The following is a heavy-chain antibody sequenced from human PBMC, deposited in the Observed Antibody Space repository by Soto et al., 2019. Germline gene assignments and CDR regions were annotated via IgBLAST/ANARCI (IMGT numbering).Heavy chain of an antibody. Sequence: ASVKVSCKASGYTFTSYAMHWVRKAPGQRLEWMGWINAGNGNTKYSQKFQGRVTITADESTSTAYMELSSLRSEDTAVYYCARDRGYDSSGYYRSGTAGLDYWGQGTLVTVSS. J-gene: IGHJ4*02. CDR1: GYTFTSYA. D-gene: IGHD3-22*01. CDR3: ARDRGYDSSGYYRSGTAGLDY. CDR2: INAGNGNT. V-gene: IGHV1-3*01.